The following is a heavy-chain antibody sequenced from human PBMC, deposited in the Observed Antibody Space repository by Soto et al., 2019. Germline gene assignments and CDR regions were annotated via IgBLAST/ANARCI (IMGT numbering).Heavy chain of an antibody. CDR2: ISPKSTYR. V-gene: IGHV3-11*06. J-gene: IGHJ4*02. CDR3: ARGGGGGLFEH. Sequence: GGSLRLSCATSGFPFSDYYMSWIRQAPGKGLEWLSHISPKSTYRNYADSVKGRFTISRDNTKSSLFLQMNSLGVEDTAVYYCARGGGGGLFEHWGQGILVTVSS. D-gene: IGHD2-21*01. CDR1: GFPFSDYY.